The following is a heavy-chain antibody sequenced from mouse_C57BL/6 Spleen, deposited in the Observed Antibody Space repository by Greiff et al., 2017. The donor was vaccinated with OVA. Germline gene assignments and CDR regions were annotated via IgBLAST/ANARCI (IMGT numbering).Heavy chain of an antibody. V-gene: IGHV14-2*01. CDR3: ARGYYGSSFDY. CDR2: IDPEDGET. Sequence: VQLQQSGAELVKPGASVKLSCTASGFNIKDYYMHWVKQRTEQGLEWIGRIDPEDGETKYAPEFQGKATITADTSSNTAYLQLSSLTSEDTAVYYCARGYYGSSFDYWGQGTTLTVSS. J-gene: IGHJ2*01. CDR1: GFNIKDYY. D-gene: IGHD1-1*01.